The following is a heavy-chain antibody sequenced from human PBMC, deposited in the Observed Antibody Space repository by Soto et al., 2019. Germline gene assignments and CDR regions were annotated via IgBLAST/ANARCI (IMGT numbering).Heavy chain of an antibody. CDR3: ARLYPIHSSGYLDY. J-gene: IGHJ4*02. Sequence: SETLSLTCTVSGASITSSNYYWGWIRQAPGKGLEWIGSIYYSGSTYYNPSLKSRFTISVDTSKSQFSLELSSVTAADTAVYFCARLYPIHSSGYLDYWGQGTLVTVSS. CDR2: IYYSGST. V-gene: IGHV4-39*01. D-gene: IGHD3-22*01. CDR1: GASITSSNYY.